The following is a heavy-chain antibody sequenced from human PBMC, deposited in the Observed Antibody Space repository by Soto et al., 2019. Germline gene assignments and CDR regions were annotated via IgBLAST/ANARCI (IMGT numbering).Heavy chain of an antibody. CDR1: GGTFSSYA. Sequence: ASVKVSCKASGGTFSSYAISWVRQAPGQGLEWMGGIIPIFGTANYAQKFQGRVTITADESTSTAYMELSSLRSEDTAVYYCARLNDYYYYGMDVWGQGXTVTVYS. J-gene: IGHJ6*02. V-gene: IGHV1-69*13. CDR3: ARLNDYYYYGMDV. D-gene: IGHD1-1*01. CDR2: IIPIFGTA.